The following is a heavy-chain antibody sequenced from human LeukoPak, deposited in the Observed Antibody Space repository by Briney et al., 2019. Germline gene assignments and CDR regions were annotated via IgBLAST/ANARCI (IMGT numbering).Heavy chain of an antibody. CDR1: GGSISSGSYY. Sequence: SETLSLTCTVSGGSISSGSYYWSWIRQPPGKGLEWIGYIYYSGSTNYNPSLKSRVTISVDTSKNQFSLKLSSVTAADTAVYYCARADYYYYYMDVGGKGTTVTVSS. J-gene: IGHJ6*03. CDR2: IYYSGST. D-gene: IGHD6-19*01. V-gene: IGHV4-61*01. CDR3: ARADYYYYYMDV.